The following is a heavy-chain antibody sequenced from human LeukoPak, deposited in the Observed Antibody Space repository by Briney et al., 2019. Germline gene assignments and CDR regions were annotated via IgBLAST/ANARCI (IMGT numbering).Heavy chain of an antibody. D-gene: IGHD1-1*01. J-gene: IGHJ4*02. Sequence: GGSLRLSCAASGFSFSNYGMHWVRQAPGKGLEWVAFIWHDGSQEYYADSVKGRFTISRDNSKNTLYLQMNSLRPDDTAVYYCAKVRTPGTSYFGSWGRGTLVTVSS. CDR3: AKVRTPGTSYFGS. CDR2: IWHDGSQE. V-gene: IGHV3-30*02. CDR1: GFSFSNYG.